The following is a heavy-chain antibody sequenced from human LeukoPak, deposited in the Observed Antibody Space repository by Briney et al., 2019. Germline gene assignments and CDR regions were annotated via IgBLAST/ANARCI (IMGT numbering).Heavy chain of an antibody. Sequence: SETLSLTCTVSGGSISSYYWSWIRQPPGKGLEWIGYIYYSGSTNYNPSLKSRVTISVDTSKNQFSLKLSSVTAADTAVYYCARVYPGSRAQAGYYFDYWGQGTLVTVSS. CDR3: ARVYPGSRAQAGYYFDY. J-gene: IGHJ4*02. CDR1: GGSISSYY. D-gene: IGHD1-26*01. V-gene: IGHV4-59*01. CDR2: IYYSGST.